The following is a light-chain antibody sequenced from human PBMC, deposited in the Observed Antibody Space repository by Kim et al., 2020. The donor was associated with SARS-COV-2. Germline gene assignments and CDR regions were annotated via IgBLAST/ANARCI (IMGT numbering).Light chain of an antibody. CDR2: LNSDGSH. V-gene: IGLV4-69*01. J-gene: IGLJ3*02. CDR3: QTWDTGIRV. Sequence: SVKLTCSLTSGHSTYAIAWHQQQPEKGPRFLMKLNSDGSHRRGDGIPDRFSGSSSGTERYLTISSVQAEDEADYYCQTWDTGIRVFGGGTQLTVL. CDR1: SGHSTYA.